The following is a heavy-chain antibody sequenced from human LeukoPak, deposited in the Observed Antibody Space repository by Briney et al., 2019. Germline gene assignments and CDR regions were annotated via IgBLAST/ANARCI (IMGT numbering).Heavy chain of an antibody. CDR1: GYTFTSYY. CDR3: ASESGSELGGPYYYHGMDV. Sequence: ASVKVSCKASGYTFTSYYMHWVRQAPGQGLEWMGIINPSGGSTSYAQKFQGRVTMTRDTSTSTVYMELSSLRSEDTAVYYCASESGSELGGPYYYHGMDVWGQGTTVTVSS. D-gene: IGHD7-27*01. J-gene: IGHJ6*02. V-gene: IGHV1-46*01. CDR2: INPSGGST.